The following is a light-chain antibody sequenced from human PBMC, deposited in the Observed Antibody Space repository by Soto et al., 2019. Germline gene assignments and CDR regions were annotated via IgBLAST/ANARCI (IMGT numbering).Light chain of an antibody. V-gene: IGKV3D-15*01. CDR2: GAS. CDR3: QQYENLPYT. CDR1: QSVDIN. J-gene: IGKJ2*01. Sequence: EIVMTQSPATLSVSPGERATLSCRASQSVDINLAWYQQKPGQAPRLLIFGASTRATGIPARFSGSGSGTDFTLTISSLQPEDIATYYCQQYENLPYTFGQGTKLEI.